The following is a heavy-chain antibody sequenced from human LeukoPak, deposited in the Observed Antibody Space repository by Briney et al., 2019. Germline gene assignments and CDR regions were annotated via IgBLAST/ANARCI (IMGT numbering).Heavy chain of an antibody. D-gene: IGHD3-22*01. CDR1: GFTFSSYG. J-gene: IGHJ3*02. Sequence: GGSLRLSCAASGFTFSSYGMSWVRQAPGKGLEWVSAISGSGGSTYHADSVKGRFTISRDNSKNTLYLQMNSLRAEDTAVYYCAKTYYYDSSASGAFDTWGQGTMVTVSS. CDR3: AKTYYYDSSASGAFDT. V-gene: IGHV3-23*01. CDR2: ISGSGGST.